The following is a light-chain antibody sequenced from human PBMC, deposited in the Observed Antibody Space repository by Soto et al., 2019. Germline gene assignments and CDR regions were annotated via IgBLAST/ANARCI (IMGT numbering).Light chain of an antibody. CDR3: QQSYSTPHT. Sequence: MTQSPLSLPVTPGEPASISCRSSQSLRHSNGYIYLDWYQQKPGKAPKLLIYAASSLQSGVPSRFSGSGSGTDFTLTISSLQPEDFATYYCQQSYSTPHTFGGGTKVEIK. CDR1: QSLRHSNGYIY. V-gene: IGKV1-39*01. CDR2: AAS. J-gene: IGKJ4*01.